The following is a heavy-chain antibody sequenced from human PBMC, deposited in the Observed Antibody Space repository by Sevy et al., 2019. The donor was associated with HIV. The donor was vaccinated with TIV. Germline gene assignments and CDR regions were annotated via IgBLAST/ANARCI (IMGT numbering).Heavy chain of an antibody. CDR3: ARSRSNYGDYYFDY. Sequence: GGSLRLSCAASGFTFSAYYMTWIRQAPGKGLEWVSYISSGSTYTNYADSVKGGFTVSRDNAKNSLYLQMNSLRAEDTAVYYCARSRSNYGDYYFDYWGQGTLVTVSS. CDR2: ISSGSTYT. V-gene: IGHV3-11*06. D-gene: IGHD4-17*01. CDR1: GFTFSAYY. J-gene: IGHJ4*02.